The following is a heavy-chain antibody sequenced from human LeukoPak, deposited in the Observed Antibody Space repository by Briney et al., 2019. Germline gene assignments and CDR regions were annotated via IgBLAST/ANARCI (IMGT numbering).Heavy chain of an antibody. CDR3: ARDYCSGGSCYPPDY. CDR1: GGSISSYY. D-gene: IGHD2-15*01. Sequence: SETLSLTCTVSGGSISSYYWSWIRQPAGKGLEWIGRIYTSGSTNYNPSLKSRVTMSVDTSKNQFSLKLSPVTAADTAVYYCARDYCSGGSCYPPDYWGQGTLVTVSS. CDR2: IYTSGST. J-gene: IGHJ4*02. V-gene: IGHV4-4*07.